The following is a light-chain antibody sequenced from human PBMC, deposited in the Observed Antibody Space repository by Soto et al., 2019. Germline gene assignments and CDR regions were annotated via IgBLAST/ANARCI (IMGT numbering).Light chain of an antibody. CDR2: EVT. V-gene: IGLV2-8*01. Sequence: QSALTQPPSASGSPGQSVTISCTGTSIDVGGYDYVSWYQQYPGKTPKLMIFEVTKRPSGVPDRFSGSKSGNTASLTVSGLQAEDEADYYCLSYAGTADVFGTGTKGTVL. J-gene: IGLJ1*01. CDR3: LSYAGTADV. CDR1: SIDVGGYDY.